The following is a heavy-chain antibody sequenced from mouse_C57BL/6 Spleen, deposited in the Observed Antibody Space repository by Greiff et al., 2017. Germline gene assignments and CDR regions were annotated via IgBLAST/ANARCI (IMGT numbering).Heavy chain of an antibody. Sequence: EVQLQQSGPELVKPGASVKISCKASGYSFTGYYMHWVKQSHGNILDWIGYIYPYNGVSSYNQKFKGKATLTVDKSSSTAYMELRSLTSEDSAVYYCARSSYYDDYDLIVDYWGQGTTLTVSS. CDR3: ARSSYYDDYDLIVDY. J-gene: IGHJ2*01. V-gene: IGHV1-31*01. D-gene: IGHD2-4*01. CDR2: IYPYNGVS. CDR1: GYSFTGYY.